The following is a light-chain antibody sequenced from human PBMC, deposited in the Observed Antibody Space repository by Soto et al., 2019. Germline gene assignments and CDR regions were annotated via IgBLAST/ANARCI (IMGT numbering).Light chain of an antibody. V-gene: IGLV7-46*01. CDR2: DTS. CDR1: TGAVTSGHY. Sequence: QAVVTQEPSLTVSPGGTVTLTCGSSTGAVTSGHYPYWFQQKPGQAPRTLIYDTSNKHSWTPARFSGSLLGGKAALTLSGAQHDDEAEYYCLLSYSGARWVFGGGTKLTVL. CDR3: LLSYSGARWV. J-gene: IGLJ2*01.